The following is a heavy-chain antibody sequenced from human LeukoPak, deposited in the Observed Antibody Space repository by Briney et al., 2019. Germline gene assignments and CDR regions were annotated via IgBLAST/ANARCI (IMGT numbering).Heavy chain of an antibody. J-gene: IGHJ4*02. V-gene: IGHV3-23*01. CDR1: GFTFSSYA. Sequence: PGGSLRLSCAASGFTFSSYAMTWVRQAPGKGLEWLSAITSSGGDTFYADSVKGRFTIARDNSKDTLYLQMNSLRAEDTAVYYCVRLGELSNTVHWGQGTLVTVSS. D-gene: IGHD3-16*02. CDR3: VRLGELSNTVH. CDR2: ITSSGGDT.